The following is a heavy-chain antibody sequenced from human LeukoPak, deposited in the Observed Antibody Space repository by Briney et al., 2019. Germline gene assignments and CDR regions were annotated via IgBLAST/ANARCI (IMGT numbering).Heavy chain of an antibody. Sequence: TGGSLRLSCAASGFTVSSNYMSWVRQAPGKGLEWVSVIYSGGSTYYADSVKGRFTISRDNSKNTLYLQMNSLRAEDTAVYYCASTSSSAYYYYYYMDVWGKGTTVTISS. CDR2: IYSGGST. D-gene: IGHD6-13*01. CDR3: ASTSSSAYYYYYYMDV. J-gene: IGHJ6*03. CDR1: GFTVSSNY. V-gene: IGHV3-66*01.